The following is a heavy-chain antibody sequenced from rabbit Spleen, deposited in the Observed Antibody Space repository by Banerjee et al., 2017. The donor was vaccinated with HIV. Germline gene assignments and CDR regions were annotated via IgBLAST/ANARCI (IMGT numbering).Heavy chain of an antibody. CDR2: AHAGSSGSA. CDR3: ARDGGGSYRFNL. J-gene: IGHJ4*01. Sequence: QEQLVESGGGLVQPGGSLKLSCKASGFSFNSGYDMCWVRQAPGKGLEWVACAHAGSSGSAYYASWVISRFTISKTSSTTVTLQMTSLTGADTATYFCARDGGGSYRFNLWGQGTLVTVS. CDR1: GFSFNSGYD. D-gene: IGHD8-1*01. V-gene: IGHV1S45*01.